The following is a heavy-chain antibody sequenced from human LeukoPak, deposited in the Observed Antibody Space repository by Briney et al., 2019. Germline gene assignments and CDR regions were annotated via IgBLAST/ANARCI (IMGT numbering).Heavy chain of an antibody. CDR1: GYSFPSYW. CDR2: IYPGDSDT. Sequence: PGESLKISCKGSGYSFPSYWIGWVRQMPGKGLEWMGIIYPGDSDTRYSPSFQGQVTISADKSISTAYLQWSSLKASDTAMYYCARSLPRDFWSGCPLDYWGQGTLVSVSS. CDR3: ARSLPRDFWSGCPLDY. J-gene: IGHJ4*02. D-gene: IGHD3-3*01. V-gene: IGHV5-51*01.